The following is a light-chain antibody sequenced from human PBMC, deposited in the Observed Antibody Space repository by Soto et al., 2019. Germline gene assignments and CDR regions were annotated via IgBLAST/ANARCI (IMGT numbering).Light chain of an antibody. V-gene: IGLV1-47*01. CDR3: AAWDDSLSGVV. CDR1: TSNIGSNY. CDR2: RNN. J-gene: IGLJ3*02. Sequence: QSVLTQPPSASGPPGQRVTISCSGSTSNIGSNYVYWYQQLPGTAPKLLIYRNNQRPSGVPDRFSGSKSGTSASLAISGLRSDDEADYHCAAWDDSLSGVVFGGGTKLTVL.